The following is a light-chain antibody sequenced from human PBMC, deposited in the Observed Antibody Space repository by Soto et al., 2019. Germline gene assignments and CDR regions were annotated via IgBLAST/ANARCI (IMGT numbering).Light chain of an antibody. CDR1: TGDVGAYNF. J-gene: IGLJ3*02. CDR3: AAWDDSLRGRV. CDR2: DAS. Sequence: QSALTQPRSVSGSPGQSVTISCTGTTGDVGAYNFVSWYQLHPGKAPKLMIYDASKRPSGVPDRFSASKSGNTASLAISGLRSEDEADYYCAAWDDSLRGRVFGGGTKLTVL. V-gene: IGLV2-11*01.